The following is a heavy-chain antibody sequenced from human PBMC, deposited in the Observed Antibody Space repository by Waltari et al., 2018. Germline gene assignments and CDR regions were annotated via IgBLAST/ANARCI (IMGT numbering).Heavy chain of an antibody. V-gene: IGHV4-34*01. J-gene: IGHJ6*03. CDR2: INHSGST. D-gene: IGHD6-19*01. Sequence: QVQLQQWGAGLLKPSETLSLTCAVYGGSFSGYYWSWIRQPQGKGLEWIGEINHSGSTNYNPSLKSRVTISVDTSKNQFSLKLSSVTAADTAVYYCARVPAGTYYYYMDVWGKGTTVTVSS. CDR1: GGSFSGYY. CDR3: ARVPAGTYYYYMDV.